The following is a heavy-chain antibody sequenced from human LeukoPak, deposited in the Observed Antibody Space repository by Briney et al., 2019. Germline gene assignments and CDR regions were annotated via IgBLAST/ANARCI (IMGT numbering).Heavy chain of an antibody. CDR3: AKGNYQYYFEY. V-gene: IGHV3-23*01. Sequence: GGSLRLSCAASGFTFSSYAMSWVRQAPGKGLEWVSAISGSGGSTYYADSVKGRFTISRDDSKNTLYLQMNSLRAEDTAVYYCAKGNYQYYFEYWGQGTLVTVSS. D-gene: IGHD1-7*01. J-gene: IGHJ4*02. CDR1: GFTFSSYA. CDR2: ISGSGGST.